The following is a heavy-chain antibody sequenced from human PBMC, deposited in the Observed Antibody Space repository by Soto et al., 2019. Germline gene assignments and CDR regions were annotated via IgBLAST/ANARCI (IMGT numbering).Heavy chain of an antibody. CDR2: IVVGSGNT. Sequence: GASVKVSCKASGFTFTNSAVQWVRQARGQRLEWIGWIVVGSGNTNYAQKLQERVTITRDMSTTTAYMELSSLRSEDTAVYYCAADPTRRRTFDIWGQGTMVTVSS. CDR1: GFTFTNSA. CDR3: AADPTRRRTFDI. J-gene: IGHJ3*02. V-gene: IGHV1-58*01.